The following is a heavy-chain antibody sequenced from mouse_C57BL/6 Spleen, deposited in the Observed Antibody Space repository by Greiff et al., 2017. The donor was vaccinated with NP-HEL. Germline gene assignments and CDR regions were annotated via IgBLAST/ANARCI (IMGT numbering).Heavy chain of an antibody. CDR3: ASTVVATRNAMDY. J-gene: IGHJ4*01. Sequence: VQLQQSGAELAKPGASVKLSCKASGYTFTSYWMHWVKQRPGQGLEWIGYINPSSGYTKYNQKFKDKATLTAVKSSSTAYMQLSSLTYEDSAVYYCASTVVATRNAMDYWGQGTSVTVSS. CDR2: INPSSGYT. CDR1: GYTFTSYW. D-gene: IGHD1-1*01. V-gene: IGHV1-7*01.